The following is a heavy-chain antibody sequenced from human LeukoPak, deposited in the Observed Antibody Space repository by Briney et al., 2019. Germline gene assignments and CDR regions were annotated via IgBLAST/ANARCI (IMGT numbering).Heavy chain of an antibody. D-gene: IGHD1-1*01. J-gene: IGHJ4*02. CDR2: VSGSGSST. CDR3: AKTIGDWNDGERYFDN. CDR1: GFTFTSYA. Sequence: GGSLRLSCAASGFTFTSYAMSWVRQAPGKGLGWVSVVSGSGSSTYDADSVKGRFTISKDNSKNTLYLQMNSLRAEDTAIYYCAKTIGDWNDGERYFDNWGQGTLVTVSS. V-gene: IGHV3-23*01.